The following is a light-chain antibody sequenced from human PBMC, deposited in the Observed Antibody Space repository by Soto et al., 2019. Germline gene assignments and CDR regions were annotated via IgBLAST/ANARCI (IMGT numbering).Light chain of an antibody. V-gene: IGLV2-14*01. Sequence: LTQPASVSGSPGQSITISCTGTSSDVGAYKYVSWYQQHPGKAPKLMIYDVTNRPSGVPNRFSGSKSGNTASLTISGLQAEDEADYYCSSYTSSNTYVVGTGTKVTVL. J-gene: IGLJ1*01. CDR1: SSDVGAYKY. CDR2: DVT. CDR3: SSYTSSNTYV.